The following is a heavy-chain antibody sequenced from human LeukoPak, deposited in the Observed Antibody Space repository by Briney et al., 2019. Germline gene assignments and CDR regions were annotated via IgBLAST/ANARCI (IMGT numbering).Heavy chain of an antibody. CDR2: IYPGDSET. V-gene: IGHV5-51*01. J-gene: IGHJ4*02. Sequence: GESLKISCRASGYIFTNYRIAWVRQKPGKGLEWMGIIYPGDSETTYSPSFQGQVTISADKSIRAAYLQWDTLKASDTAMYYCARRLSGTYSSSDDYWGQGTMVTVSS. CDR3: ARRLSGTYSSSDDY. D-gene: IGHD1-26*01. CDR1: GYIFTNYR.